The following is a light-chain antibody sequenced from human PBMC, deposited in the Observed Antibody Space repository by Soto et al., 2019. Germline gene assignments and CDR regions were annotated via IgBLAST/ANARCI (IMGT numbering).Light chain of an antibody. CDR3: QQRTKWPPIT. J-gene: IGKJ5*01. V-gene: IGKV3-11*01. Sequence: DIVLTQSPATLSLSPGERATLSCRASQSVSTYLAWYQQRPGQPPRLLIFDGSYRATGIPARFSGGGSGTDFTLTISSLEPEDFAVYYCQQRTKWPPITFGQGTRLEIK. CDR2: DGS. CDR1: QSVSTY.